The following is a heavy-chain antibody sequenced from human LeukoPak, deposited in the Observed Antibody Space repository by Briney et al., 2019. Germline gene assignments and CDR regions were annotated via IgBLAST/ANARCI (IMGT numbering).Heavy chain of an antibody. CDR3: AREQGARGGDCYDY. Sequence: ASVKVSCKASGGTFSSYAISWVRQAPGQGLEWMGGIIPIFGTANYAQKFQGRVTITADESTSTAYMELSSLRSDDTAVYYCAREQGARGGDCYDYWGQGTLVTVSS. CDR2: IIPIFGTA. V-gene: IGHV1-69*13. D-gene: IGHD2-21*01. CDR1: GGTFSSYA. J-gene: IGHJ4*02.